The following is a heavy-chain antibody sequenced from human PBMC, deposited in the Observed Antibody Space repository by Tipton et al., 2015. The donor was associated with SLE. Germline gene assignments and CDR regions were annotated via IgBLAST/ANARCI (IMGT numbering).Heavy chain of an antibody. CDR2: IYYSGST. Sequence: LRLSCTVSGGSISSGGYYWSRIRQHPGKGLEWIGYIYYSGSTYYNPSLKSRVTISIDTSKNQFSLKLSSVTAADTAVYYCARKRLPDLDFDLWGRGTLVTVSS. CDR3: ARKRLPDLDFDL. CDR1: GGSISSGGYY. V-gene: IGHV4-31*03. D-gene: IGHD3-16*01. J-gene: IGHJ2*01.